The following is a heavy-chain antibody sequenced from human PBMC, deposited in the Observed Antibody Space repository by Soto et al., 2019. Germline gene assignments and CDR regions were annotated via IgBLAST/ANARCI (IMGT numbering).Heavy chain of an antibody. CDR2: ISYDGNTK. V-gene: IGHV3-30*03. CDR3: ARSRREGHGLAATGIGH. CDR1: GFAFNTYA. D-gene: IGHD6-13*01. Sequence: QPGGSLRLSCAASGFAFNTYAMHWVRQAPGKGLQWVAIISYDGNTKHYVDSVKGRFTISRDNSNNTLYLQMDSLTVDDTGFYFCARSRREGHGLAATGIGHWGQGTLVTVSS. J-gene: IGHJ4*02.